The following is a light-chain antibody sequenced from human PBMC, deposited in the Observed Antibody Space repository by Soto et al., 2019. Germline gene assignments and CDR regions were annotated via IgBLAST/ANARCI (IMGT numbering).Light chain of an antibody. Sequence: DIQMTQSPSTLSASVGDRVTITCGASQSINTWLAWYQQKPGEAPRLLISEGSTLERGVTSRSSGSGTGTEFTLTVSSLQPGDFATFYCQQYMTYSRTFGPGTKVEVK. V-gene: IGKV1-5*03. CDR1: QSINTW. CDR3: QQYMTYSRT. J-gene: IGKJ1*01. CDR2: EGS.